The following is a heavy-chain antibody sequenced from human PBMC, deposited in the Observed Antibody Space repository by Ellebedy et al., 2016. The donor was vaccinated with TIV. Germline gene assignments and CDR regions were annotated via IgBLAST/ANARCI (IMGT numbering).Heavy chain of an antibody. J-gene: IGHJ3*01. CDR1: RYTFPSYY. Sequence: AASVKVSCKASRYTFPSYYMHWVRPPPGQGLEWMGIINPSGGSTSYAQKFQGRVTMTRDTSTRTVYMELSSLRSEDTAVYYCARGRGYSFDVCDVWGQGTMVTVSS. CDR2: INPSGGST. V-gene: IGHV1-46*01. D-gene: IGHD5-18*01. CDR3: ARGRGYSFDVCDV.